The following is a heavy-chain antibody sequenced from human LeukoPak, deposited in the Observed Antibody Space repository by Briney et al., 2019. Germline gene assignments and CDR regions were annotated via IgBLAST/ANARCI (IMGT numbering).Heavy chain of an antibody. J-gene: IGHJ6*02. CDR1: GGSISSYY. Sequence: SETLSLTCTVSGGSISSYYWSWIRQPPGKGLEWIGYIYYSGSTNYNPSLKSRVTISVDTSKNQFSLKLSSVTAADTAVYYCARTVVDWLPSPSYYYYYGMDVWGQGTTVTVSS. CDR2: IYYSGST. V-gene: IGHV4-59*08. D-gene: IGHD3-9*01. CDR3: ARTVVDWLPSPSYYYYYGMDV.